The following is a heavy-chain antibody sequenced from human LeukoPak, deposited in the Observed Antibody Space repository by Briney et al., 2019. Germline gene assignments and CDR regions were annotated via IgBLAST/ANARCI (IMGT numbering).Heavy chain of an antibody. D-gene: IGHD1-1*01. CDR1: GGTFSSYA. CDR3: ARSLRTGAPNDAAFDI. CDR2: IIPIFGTA. J-gene: IGHJ3*02. V-gene: IGHV1-69*13. Sequence: SVKVSCKASGGTFSSYAISWVRQAPGQGLEWMGGIIPIFGTANHAQKFQGRVTITADESTSTAYMELSSLRSEDTAVYYCARSLRTGAPNDAAFDIWGQGTMVTVSS.